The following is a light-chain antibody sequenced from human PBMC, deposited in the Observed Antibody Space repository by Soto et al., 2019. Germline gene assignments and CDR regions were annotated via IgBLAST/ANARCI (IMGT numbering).Light chain of an antibody. V-gene: IGLV2-14*01. CDR3: SSSTTSITSHVT. CDR1: SSDVGGSDY. J-gene: IGLJ2*01. Sequence: QSALTQPASVPGSPGQSITISCTGTSSDVGGSDYVSWYQQEPGKAPKLIIFGVTNRPSGVSNRFSGSKSGNTASLTISGLQAEDEADYCCSSSTTSITSHVTFGGGTKLTVL. CDR2: GVT.